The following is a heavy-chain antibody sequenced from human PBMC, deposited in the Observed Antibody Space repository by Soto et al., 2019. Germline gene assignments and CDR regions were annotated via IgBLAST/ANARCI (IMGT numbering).Heavy chain of an antibody. CDR2: ISFDGSAK. J-gene: IGHJ4*02. Sequence: GGSIRLACAASGVTFTHYGMHWFRQAPGKGLEWVALISFDGSAKYYAGSVKGRFTISRDNSKNTIYLQMNSLRVEDTAVYYCAKETPLQRRYYDGSGYYYFDYWGQGTLVTVSS. D-gene: IGHD3-22*01. CDR1: GVTFTHYG. CDR3: AKETPLQRRYYDGSGYYYFDY. V-gene: IGHV3-30*18.